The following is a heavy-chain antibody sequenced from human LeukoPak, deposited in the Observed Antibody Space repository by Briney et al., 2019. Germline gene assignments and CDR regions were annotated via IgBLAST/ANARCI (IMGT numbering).Heavy chain of an antibody. CDR1: GYTFTSYY. V-gene: IGHV1-46*01. CDR3: ARGTEYYDFWSGSELFDY. D-gene: IGHD3-3*01. CDR2: INPSGGST. Sequence: ASVKVSCKASGYTFTSYYMHWVRQAPGQGLEWMGVINPSGGSTSYAQKFQGRVTMTRDMSTSTVYMELSSLRSEDTAVYYCARGTEYYDFWSGSELFDYWGQGTLVTVSS. J-gene: IGHJ4*02.